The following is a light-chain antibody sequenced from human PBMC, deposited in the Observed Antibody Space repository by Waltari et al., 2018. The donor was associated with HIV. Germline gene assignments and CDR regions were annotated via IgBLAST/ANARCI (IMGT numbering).Light chain of an antibody. CDR2: DVS. CDR1: NIDVGNYNL. V-gene: IGLV2-23*02. J-gene: IGLJ2*01. CDR3: LTYVSDSKTWH. Sequence: QSALTQPASVSGNPGQSVTITCTGTNIDVGNYNLVSWYQQHPGRAPKLIISDVSKRPSGVSSRFAGCKSGYLASLTIAGLLTEDESHYYCLTYVSDSKTWHFGGGTYLTV.